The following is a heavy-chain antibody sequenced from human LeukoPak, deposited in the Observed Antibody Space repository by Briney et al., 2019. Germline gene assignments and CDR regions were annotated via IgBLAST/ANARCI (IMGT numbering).Heavy chain of an antibody. V-gene: IGHV3-30*18. D-gene: IGHD3-10*01. Sequence: GRSLRLSCAASGFTFSSYGMHWVRQAPGKGLEWGAVISYDGSNKYYADSVKGRFTISRDNSKNTLYLQMNSLRAEDTAVYYCAKSAGGSGSYLFDYWGQGTPVTVSS. CDR1: GFTFSSYG. CDR2: ISYDGSNK. CDR3: AKSAGGSGSYLFDY. J-gene: IGHJ4*02.